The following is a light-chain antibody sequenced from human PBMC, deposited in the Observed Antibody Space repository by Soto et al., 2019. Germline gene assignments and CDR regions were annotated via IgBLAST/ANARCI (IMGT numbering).Light chain of an antibody. Sequence: EIVMTQSPATLSVSPGEIATLSCRASQSISGELAWYQQRPGQPPRLLIYGVSTRATGVPDRFSGSGSGSDFTLTISGLQSEDFAVYYCQQGHDWPLTVGQGTRLDI. CDR2: GVS. CDR1: QSISGE. CDR3: QQGHDWPLT. J-gene: IGKJ2*01. V-gene: IGKV3-15*01.